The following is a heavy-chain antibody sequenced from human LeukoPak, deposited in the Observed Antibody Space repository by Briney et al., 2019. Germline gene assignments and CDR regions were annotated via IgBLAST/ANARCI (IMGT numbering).Heavy chain of an antibody. Sequence: SETLSLTCTISGGSVSDYYWSWIRQSPGKGLEWIGYIYHTGSTSYSPSLKSRVTISADTSQNQFSPKLSSVTAADTAVYYCASRKLGNDYWGQGTLVTVSS. V-gene: IGHV4-59*02. CDR3: ASRKLGNDY. D-gene: IGHD7-27*01. CDR2: IYHTGST. CDR1: GGSVSDYY. J-gene: IGHJ4*02.